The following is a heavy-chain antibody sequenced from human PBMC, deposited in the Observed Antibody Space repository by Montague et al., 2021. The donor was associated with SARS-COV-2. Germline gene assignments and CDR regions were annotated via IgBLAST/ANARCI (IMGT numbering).Heavy chain of an antibody. V-gene: IGHV4-59*08. Sequence: ETLSLTCTVSGGSISSSYCTWIRLPPGKGLEWNWYISYSGSTSYYPSLKSRVTMSVDTSANQFSLTLSSVTAADTAVYYCARSSGSYSTFDFWGQGTLVTVSS. CDR3: ARSSGSYSTFDF. CDR2: ISYSGST. CDR1: GGSISSSY. J-gene: IGHJ4*02. D-gene: IGHD3-10*01.